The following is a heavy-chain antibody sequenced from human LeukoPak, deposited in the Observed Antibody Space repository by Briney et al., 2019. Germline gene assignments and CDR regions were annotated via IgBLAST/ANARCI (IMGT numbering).Heavy chain of an antibody. CDR2: IKSKTDGGTT. J-gene: IGHJ5*02. V-gene: IGHV3-15*01. Sequence: GGSLRLSCAASGFTFNKAWMSWARQAPGKGLEWVGRIKSKTDGGTTDYAAPVKGRFTISRDDSQNTLYLQMNSLKTEDTAVYYCTTWEYTSTWYGPWGQGTLVTVSS. D-gene: IGHD6-6*01. CDR3: TTWEYTSTWYGP. CDR1: GFTFNKAW.